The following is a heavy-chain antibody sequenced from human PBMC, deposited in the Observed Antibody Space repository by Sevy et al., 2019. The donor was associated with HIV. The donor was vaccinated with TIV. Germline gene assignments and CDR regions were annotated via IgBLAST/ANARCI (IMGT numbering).Heavy chain of an antibody. CDR1: GFTVEEYA. D-gene: IGHD3-22*01. V-gene: IGHV3-9*01. J-gene: IGHJ4*02. Sequence: GGSLRLSCAASGFTVEEYALHWVRQVPGKGLEWVSGISWNSGRIGYADSVKGRFTISRDNAKNSLYLQMNSLRAEDTAFYYCAKDSYYDSSGYFDAWGQGTLVTVSS. CDR3: AKDSYYDSSGYFDA. CDR2: ISWNSGRI.